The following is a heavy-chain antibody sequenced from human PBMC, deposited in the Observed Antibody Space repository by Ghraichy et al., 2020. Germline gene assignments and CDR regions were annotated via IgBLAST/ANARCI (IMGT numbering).Heavy chain of an antibody. CDR1: GFAFSSYG. D-gene: IGHD3-10*01. CDR2: IWYDGNNK. J-gene: IGHJ6*02. V-gene: IGHV3-33*01. CDR3: ARDRSSYGVDV. Sequence: GGSLRLSCAASGFAFSSYGMHWVRQAPGKGLEWVAVIWYDGNNKYYAYSVKGRFTISRDNSKNTLYLQMNSLRAEDTAVYYCARDRSSYGVDVWGQGTTVTV.